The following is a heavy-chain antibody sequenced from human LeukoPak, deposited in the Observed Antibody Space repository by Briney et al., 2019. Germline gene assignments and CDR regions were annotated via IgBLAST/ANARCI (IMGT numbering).Heavy chain of an antibody. D-gene: IGHD3-10*01. V-gene: IGHV4-39*07. CDR2: IYYSGST. J-gene: IGHJ6*03. CDR3: ARSAARGVIIRAPYYYYYMDV. Sequence: SETLSLTCTVSGGSISSSSYYWGWIRQPPGKGLEWIGSIYYSGSTNYNPSLMSRVTISVDTSKNQFSLKLSSVTAADTAVYYCARSAARGVIIRAPYYYYYMDVWGKGTTVTISS. CDR1: GGSISSSSYY.